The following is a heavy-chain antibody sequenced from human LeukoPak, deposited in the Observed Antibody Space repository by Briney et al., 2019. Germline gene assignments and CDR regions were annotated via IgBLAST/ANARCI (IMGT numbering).Heavy chain of an antibody. CDR2: SYYSGST. V-gene: IGHV4-39*01. CDR1: GGSLSSSSYY. D-gene: IGHD3-10*01. J-gene: IGHJ5*02. Sequence: KPSETLSLTCTVSGGSLSSSSYYWGWIRQPPGKGLEWIGSSYYSGSTYYNPSLKSRVTISVDTSKNQFSLKLSSVTAADTAEYYCASGTYSTEFDPWGQGTLVTVSS. CDR3: ASGTYSTEFDP.